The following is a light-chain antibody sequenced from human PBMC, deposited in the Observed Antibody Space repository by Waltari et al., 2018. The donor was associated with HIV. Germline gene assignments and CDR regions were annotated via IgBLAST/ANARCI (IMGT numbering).Light chain of an antibody. Sequence: QSALTQPASVSGSPGQSITISCAGTSSDVGAYDFVSWYQQHPGKAPKLVTYQVTYRPSGVSNRFSGSKSGNTASLTISGLQSDDEAHYYCSSYSTITSLYVFGTGTRVTVL. CDR2: QVT. CDR1: SSDVGAYDF. CDR3: SSYSTITSLYV. V-gene: IGLV2-14*01. J-gene: IGLJ1*01.